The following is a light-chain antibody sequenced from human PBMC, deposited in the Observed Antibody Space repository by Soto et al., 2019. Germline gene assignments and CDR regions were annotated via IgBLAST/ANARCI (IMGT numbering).Light chain of an antibody. CDR2: GAS. CDR3: HQYNNWPLT. Sequence: EILMTQSPATLCMSPGGRATLSCRASQSVSSALAWYQQKPGQAPRILIYGASTRATGVPARFSGSGYGAEFTLTISSLQSEDFAVYYCHQYNNWPLTFGQGTRLEIK. V-gene: IGKV3-15*01. CDR1: QSVSSA. J-gene: IGKJ5*01.